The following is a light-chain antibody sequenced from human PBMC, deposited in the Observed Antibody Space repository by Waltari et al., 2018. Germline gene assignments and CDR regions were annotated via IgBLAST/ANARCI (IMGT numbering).Light chain of an antibody. V-gene: IGKV3-11*01. CDR2: DAS. J-gene: IGKJ1*01. Sequence: EIVLTQSPATLSLSPAERATLSCRASQSVSSYLAWYQQKPGQAPRLLIYDASNRATGIPARFSGSGSGTDFTLTISSLEPEDFAVYYCQQRSNWWTFGQGTKVEIK. CDR1: QSVSSY. CDR3: QQRSNWWT.